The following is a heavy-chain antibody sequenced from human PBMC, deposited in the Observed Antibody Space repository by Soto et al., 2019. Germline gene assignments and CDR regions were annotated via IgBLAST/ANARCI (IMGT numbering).Heavy chain of an antibody. CDR3: AKVPGMDV. CDR1: GFTFGDYA. V-gene: IGHV3-23*01. J-gene: IGHJ6*02. Sequence: GGSLRLSCTASGFTFGDYAMSWVRQAPGKGLEWVSAISGSGGSTYYADSVKGRFTISRDSSKNTLYLQMNSLRAEDTAVYYCAKVPGMDVWGQGTTVTVSS. CDR2: ISGSGGST.